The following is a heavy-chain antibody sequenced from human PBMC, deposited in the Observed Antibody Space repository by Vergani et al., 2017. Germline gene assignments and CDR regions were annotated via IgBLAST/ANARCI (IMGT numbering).Heavy chain of an antibody. CDR2: ISYSGDT. J-gene: IGHJ4*02. D-gene: IGHD2-21*02. CDR3: ARGGWLVPDV. CDR1: GDSISPYF. V-gene: IGHV4-59*01. Sequence: QVQLHESGPGLVKLSETLSLTCTVSGDSISPYFWTWIRQPPGQGLEWIGYISYSGDTNCAPSLKSRVSISLDTSKNQFSLQVNSVTPSDTAVYYCARGGWLVPDVWGQGTLVTVSS.